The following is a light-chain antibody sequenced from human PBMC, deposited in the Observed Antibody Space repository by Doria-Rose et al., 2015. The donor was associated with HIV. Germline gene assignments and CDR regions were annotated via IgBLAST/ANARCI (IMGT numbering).Light chain of an antibody. V-gene: IGKV3-20*01. CDR1: QSFSSTY. Sequence: TQSPGTLSLSPGERATLSCRASQSFSSTYLAWYQHKPGQAPSLLIYDGSTRATGIPDRFSASGSGTDFTRTINRLEPEDFALYYCHQYGTSWTFGQGTKVEV. CDR2: DGS. J-gene: IGKJ1*01. CDR3: HQYGTSWT.